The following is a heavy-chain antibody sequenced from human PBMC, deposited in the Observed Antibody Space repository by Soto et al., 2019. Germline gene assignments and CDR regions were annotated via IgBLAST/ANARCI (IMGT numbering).Heavy chain of an antibody. D-gene: IGHD1-1*01. V-gene: IGHV1-2*04. CDR3: ARYEGGRYHGLDV. J-gene: IGHJ6*02. Sequence: QVHLVQSGAEVKKPGASVKVSCKASGYIFTDYYVHWVRQAPGQGLEWMGWINPNSGGTNYAQKFQGWVTMTRDTSISTAYMELNRLRSDDTAVYYCARYEGGRYHGLDVWDQGTTVTV. CDR1: GYIFTDYY. CDR2: INPNSGGT.